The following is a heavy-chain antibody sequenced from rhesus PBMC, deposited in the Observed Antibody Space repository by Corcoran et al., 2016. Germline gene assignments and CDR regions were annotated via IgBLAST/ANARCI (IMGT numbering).Heavy chain of an antibody. Sequence: QVQLQESGPGLVKPSETLSLTCAVSGGSISSGYYSWSWTRQPPGKGLEWIGYSTYSGSTSYNQSLKSRVTSSRDTSKNQFSLKLSSVTAADTAVYYCARDRIAFDYWGQGVLVTVSS. J-gene: IGHJ4*01. V-gene: IGHV4-122*02. CDR2: STYSGST. CDR3: ARDRIAFDY. CDR1: GGSISSGYYS. D-gene: IGHD2-2*01.